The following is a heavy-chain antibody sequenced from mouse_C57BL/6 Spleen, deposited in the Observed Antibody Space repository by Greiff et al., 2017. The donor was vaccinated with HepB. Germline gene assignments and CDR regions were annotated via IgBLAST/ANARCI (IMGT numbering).Heavy chain of an antibody. Sequence: QVQLQQPGAELVKPGASVKLSCKASGYTFTSYWMHWVKQRPGQGLEWIGIINPNSGSTNYNEKFKSKATLTVDKSSSTAYMQLSSLTSDGAAVYYCARTGDAMDYWGQGTSVTVSS. V-gene: IGHV1-64*01. J-gene: IGHJ4*01. CDR3: ARTGDAMDY. CDR1: GYTFTSYW. CDR2: INPNSGST.